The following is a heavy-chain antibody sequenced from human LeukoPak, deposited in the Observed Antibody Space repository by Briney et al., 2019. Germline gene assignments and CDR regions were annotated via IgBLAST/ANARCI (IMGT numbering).Heavy chain of an antibody. V-gene: IGHV1-2*02. J-gene: IGHJ6*02. Sequence: ASVKVSCKASRYTFTGYYMHWVRQAPGQGLEWMGWINPNSGGTNYAQKFQGRVTMTRDTSISTAYMELSRLRSDDTAVNYCARDHDYGDYGYYGMDVWGQGTTVTVSS. CDR1: RYTFTGYY. CDR2: INPNSGGT. CDR3: ARDHDYGDYGYYGMDV. D-gene: IGHD4-17*01.